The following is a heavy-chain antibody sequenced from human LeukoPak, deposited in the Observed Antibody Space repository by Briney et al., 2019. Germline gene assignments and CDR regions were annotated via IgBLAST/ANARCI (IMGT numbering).Heavy chain of an antibody. D-gene: IGHD3-22*01. J-gene: IGHJ5*02. V-gene: IGHV4-30-4*01. CDR3: ARPYYYDSRIDP. CDR1: GDSISSADYY. CDR2: IYYSGST. Sequence: SETLSLTCTVSGDSISSADYYWSWIRQPPGKGLEWIGNIYYSGSTYYNPSLKSRVTMSADTSKNQLSLKLSSVTAADTAVYYCARPYYYDSRIDPWGQGILVTVSS.